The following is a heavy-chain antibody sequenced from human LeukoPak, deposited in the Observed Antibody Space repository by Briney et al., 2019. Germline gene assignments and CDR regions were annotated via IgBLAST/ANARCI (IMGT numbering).Heavy chain of an antibody. CDR3: ARSGDSGSYYGATDAFDI. CDR2: IYSGGST. Sequence: GGSLRLSCAASGFTFRNYAMRWVRQVPGKGVGWVSVIYSGGSTYYADSVKGRFTISRDNSKNTLYLQMNSLRAEDTAVYYCARSGDSGSYYGATDAFDIWGQGTMVTVSS. CDR1: GFTFRNYA. J-gene: IGHJ3*02. D-gene: IGHD1-26*01. V-gene: IGHV3-53*01.